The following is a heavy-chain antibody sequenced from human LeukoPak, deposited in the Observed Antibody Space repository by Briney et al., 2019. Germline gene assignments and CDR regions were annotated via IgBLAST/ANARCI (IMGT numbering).Heavy chain of an antibody. CDR3: ARSPGSYYKWFDP. D-gene: IGHD3-10*01. Sequence: GSSVKVSCKASGGTFSSYAISWVRQAPGQGLEWMGGIIPIFGTANYAQKFQGSVTITADKSTSTAYMELSSLRSEDTAVYYCARSPGSYYKWFDPWGQGTLVTVSS. CDR2: IIPIFGTA. CDR1: GGTFSSYA. J-gene: IGHJ5*02. V-gene: IGHV1-69*06.